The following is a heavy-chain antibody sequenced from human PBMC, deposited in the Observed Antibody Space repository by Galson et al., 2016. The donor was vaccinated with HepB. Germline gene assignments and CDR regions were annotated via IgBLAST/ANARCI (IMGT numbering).Heavy chain of an antibody. D-gene: IGHD2-21*02. V-gene: IGHV6-1*01. Sequence: CAISGDSVSNNRATWNWIRQTPSRGLEWLGRTYFRSAWYNEFGVSVKSRITINRDTSKNQFSLQLNSVTPEDTAIYYCARGSTVSSRTVDYWGQGTLVIVSS. CDR3: ARGSTVSSRTVDY. CDR2: TYFRSAWYN. CDR1: GDSVSNNRAT. J-gene: IGHJ4*02.